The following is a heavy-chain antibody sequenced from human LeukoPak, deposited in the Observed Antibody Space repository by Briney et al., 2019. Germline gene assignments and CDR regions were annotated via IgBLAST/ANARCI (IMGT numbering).Heavy chain of an antibody. D-gene: IGHD3-16*02. V-gene: IGHV5-51*01. Sequence: GESLKISCKGSGYSFTSYWIGWVRQMPGKGLEWMGIIYPGDSDTRYSPSFQGQVTISADKSINTAYLQWSSLKASDTAMYYCARAPNFYVWGSYRSLNWFDPWGQGTLVTVSS. CDR1: GYSFTSYW. CDR3: ARAPNFYVWGSYRSLNWFDP. CDR2: IYPGDSDT. J-gene: IGHJ5*02.